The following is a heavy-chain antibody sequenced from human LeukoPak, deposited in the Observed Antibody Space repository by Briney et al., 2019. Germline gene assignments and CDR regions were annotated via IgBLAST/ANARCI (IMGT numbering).Heavy chain of an antibody. CDR2: INAGNGNT. CDR1: GYTFTSYA. V-gene: IGHV1-3*01. CDR3: ARGGYYGSGSYYNVGYYGMDV. D-gene: IGHD3-10*01. Sequence: ASVKVSCKASGYTFTSYAMHWVRQAPGQRLEWMGWINAGNGNTKYSQKFQGRVIITRDTSASTAYMELSSLRSEDTAVYYCARGGYYGSGSYYNVGYYGMDVWGKGTTVTVSS. J-gene: IGHJ6*04.